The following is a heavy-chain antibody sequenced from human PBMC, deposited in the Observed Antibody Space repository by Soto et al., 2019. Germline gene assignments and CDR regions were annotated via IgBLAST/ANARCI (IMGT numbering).Heavy chain of an antibody. CDR3: AKAYDSSGYEYYFDY. CDR2: ISGSGGST. D-gene: IGHD3-22*01. Sequence: EVQLLESGGGLVQPGGSLRLSCAASGFTFSSYAMSWVRQAPGKGLEWVSAISGSGGSTYYADSVKGRFTISRDNSKNTLYLQMNRLRAEDTAVYYCAKAYDSSGYEYYFDYWGQGTLVTVSS. CDR1: GFTFSSYA. V-gene: IGHV3-23*01. J-gene: IGHJ4*02.